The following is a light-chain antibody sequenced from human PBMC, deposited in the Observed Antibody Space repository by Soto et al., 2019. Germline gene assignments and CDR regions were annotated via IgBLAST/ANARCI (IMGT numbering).Light chain of an antibody. Sequence: DIETTQSPSSLSTSVGDTVTITCRASQGIKSYLNWYQQKPGKAPNLLMYTASNLQSGVPSRFSGSGSGTDFTLTISSLQPEDFATYYCQQSYSTPISFGQGTRLEIK. CDR2: TAS. J-gene: IGKJ5*01. CDR1: QGIKSY. CDR3: QQSYSTPIS. V-gene: IGKV1-39*01.